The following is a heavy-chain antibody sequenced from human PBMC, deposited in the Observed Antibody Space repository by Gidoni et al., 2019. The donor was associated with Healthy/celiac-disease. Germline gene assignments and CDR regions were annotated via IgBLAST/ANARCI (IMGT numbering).Heavy chain of an antibody. CDR2: ISYDGSNK. Sequence: SYGMHWVRQAPGKGLEWVAVISYDGSNKYYADSVKGRFTISRDNSKNTLYLQMNSLRAEDTAVYYCAKVVYNPPRFDYWGQGTLVTVSS. J-gene: IGHJ4*02. CDR3: AKVVYNPPRFDY. V-gene: IGHV3-30*18. D-gene: IGHD1-1*01. CDR1: SYG.